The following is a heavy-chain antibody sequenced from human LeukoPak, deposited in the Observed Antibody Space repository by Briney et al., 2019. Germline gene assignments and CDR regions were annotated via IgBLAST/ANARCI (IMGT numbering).Heavy chain of an antibody. D-gene: IGHD3-10*01. V-gene: IGHV3-23*01. J-gene: IGHJ4*02. CDR2: ISGSGGST. Sequence: GGSLRLSCAASGFTFSSYAMSWVRQAPGKGLEWVSAISGSGGSTYYADSVKGRFTISRDNSKNTLYLQMNSLRAEDTAVYYCAKDLGGGTSMVRGVSYEFDYWGQGTLVTVSS. CDR3: AKDLGGGTSMVRGVSYEFDY. CDR1: GFTFSSYA.